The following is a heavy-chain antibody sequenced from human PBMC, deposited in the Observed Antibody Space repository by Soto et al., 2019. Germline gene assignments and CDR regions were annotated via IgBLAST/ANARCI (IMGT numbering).Heavy chain of an antibody. V-gene: IGHV3-49*03. CDR3: TTDSRFLEWSSYYYGMDV. D-gene: IGHD3-3*01. CDR1: GFTFGDYA. CDR2: IRSKAYGGTT. J-gene: IGHJ6*02. Sequence: GGSLRLSCTASGFTFGDYAMSWFRQAPGKGLEWVGFIRSKAYGGTTEYAASVKGRFTISRDDSKNTLYLQMNSLKTEDTAVYYCTTDSRFLEWSSYYYGMDVWGPGTTVTVSS.